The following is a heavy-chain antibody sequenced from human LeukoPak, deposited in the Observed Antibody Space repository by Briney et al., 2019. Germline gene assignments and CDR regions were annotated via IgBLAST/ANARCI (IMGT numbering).Heavy chain of an antibody. D-gene: IGHD2-2*01. CDR2: IHFDGSTN. CDR3: AKDQCTRTSCDGYPGY. J-gene: IGHJ4*02. CDR1: GFPFSSYG. Sequence: GGPLRLPCAASGFPFSSYGMHWVRQATGKGLEWVAFIHFDGSTNYSGDSVKGRFTLSRDNSRNTLYLQMNRVRPEDTAVYYCAKDQCTRTSCDGYPGYWGQGTLVTVSS. V-gene: IGHV3-30*02.